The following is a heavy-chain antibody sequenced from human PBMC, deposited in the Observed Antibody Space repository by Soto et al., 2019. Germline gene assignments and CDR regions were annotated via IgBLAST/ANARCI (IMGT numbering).Heavy chain of an antibody. Sequence: EVQLVESGGGMVQPGGSLRLSCAASGFTFSHHWMSWVRQAPGKGLEWVANIKQDGSDKFYVDSARGRFTVSRDNAKNSVFLQMNSLRAADTAVYYCARATFEKSSALDYWGQGVLVSVSS. CDR2: IKQDGSDK. CDR1: GFTFSHHW. D-gene: IGHD6-25*01. CDR3: ARATFEKSSALDY. J-gene: IGHJ4*02. V-gene: IGHV3-7*04.